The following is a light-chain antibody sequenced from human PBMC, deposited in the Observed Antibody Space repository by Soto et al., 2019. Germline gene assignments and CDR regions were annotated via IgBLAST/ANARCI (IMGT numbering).Light chain of an antibody. CDR3: QQYSSYWT. CDR1: QSIRYW. CDR2: DAS. V-gene: IGKV1-5*01. J-gene: IGKJ1*01. Sequence: DVQMTQSPSTLSASVGDRVTITCRASQSIRYWLAWYQHKPGRAPKLLIYDASTLESGVPTRFSGSGSGTEFTLTISSLHPDDFATYYCQQYSSYWTFAQGTKVDIK.